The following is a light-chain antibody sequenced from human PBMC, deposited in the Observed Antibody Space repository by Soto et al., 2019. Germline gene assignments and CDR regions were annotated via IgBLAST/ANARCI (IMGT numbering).Light chain of an antibody. CDR3: CSYAGSFTWV. CDR2: DAN. CDR1: TGDVGAYNF. Sequence: QSALTQPRSVSGSPGQSVTISCTGTTGDVGAYNFVSLYQLHPGKAPKLMIYDANKRPSGVPDRFSASKSGNTASLTISGLQAEDEADYYCCSYAGSFTWVFGGGTKLTVL. V-gene: IGLV2-11*01. J-gene: IGLJ3*02.